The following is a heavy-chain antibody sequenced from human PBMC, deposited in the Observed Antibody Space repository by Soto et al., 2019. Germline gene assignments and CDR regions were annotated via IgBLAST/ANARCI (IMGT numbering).Heavy chain of an antibody. V-gene: IGHV3-48*01. CDR2: ISSSSSTI. Sequence: GGSLRLSCAASGFTFSSYSMNWVRQAPGKGLEWVSYISSSSSTIYYAGSVKGRFTISRDNAKNSLYLQMNSLRAEDTAVYYCCVTITMMVQFSPWGQGTLVTVSS. CDR3: CVTITMMVQFSP. CDR1: GFTFSSYS. D-gene: IGHD3-22*01. J-gene: IGHJ5*02.